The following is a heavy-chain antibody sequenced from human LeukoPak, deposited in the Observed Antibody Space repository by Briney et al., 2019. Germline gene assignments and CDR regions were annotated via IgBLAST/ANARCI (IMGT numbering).Heavy chain of an antibody. CDR3: ATTRYYDTSGYYNDAFDI. J-gene: IGHJ3*02. D-gene: IGHD3-22*01. CDR1: GFIFSSYS. Sequence: GGSLRLSCAASGFIFSSYSMNWVRQAPGKGLEWVSYISSSSSYIYYADSVKGRFTISRDNARNSLYLQMNSLRAEDTAVFYCATTRYYDTSGYYNDAFDIWGQGTMVTVSS. CDR2: ISSSSSYI. V-gene: IGHV3-21*01.